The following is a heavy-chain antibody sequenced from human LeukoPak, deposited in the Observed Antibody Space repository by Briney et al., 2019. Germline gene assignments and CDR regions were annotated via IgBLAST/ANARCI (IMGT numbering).Heavy chain of an antibody. Sequence: KTGGSLRLSCAASGFTFSDYYMSWLRQAPGEGLEWVSYISSSGSTIYYADSVKGRFTISRDNAKNSLYLQTNSLRAEDTAVYYCARAIVGATSWFDHWGQGTLVTVSS. CDR1: GFTFSDYY. D-gene: IGHD1-26*01. V-gene: IGHV3-11*04. J-gene: IGHJ5*02. CDR3: ARAIVGATSWFDH. CDR2: ISSSGSTI.